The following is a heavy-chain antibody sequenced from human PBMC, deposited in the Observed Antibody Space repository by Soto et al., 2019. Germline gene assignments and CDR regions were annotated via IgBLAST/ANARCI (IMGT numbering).Heavy chain of an antibody. CDR1: GFTFSSYS. J-gene: IGHJ3*02. CDR2: ISSSSSTI. CDR3: ARGSRCSSTSCLQEDAFDI. Sequence: GGSLRLSCAASGFTFSSYSMNWVRQAPGKGLEWVSYISSSSSTIYYADSVKGRFTISRDNAKNSLYLQMNSLRAEDTAVYYCARGSRCSSTSCLQEDAFDIWGQGTMVTVSS. D-gene: IGHD2-2*01. V-gene: IGHV3-48*01.